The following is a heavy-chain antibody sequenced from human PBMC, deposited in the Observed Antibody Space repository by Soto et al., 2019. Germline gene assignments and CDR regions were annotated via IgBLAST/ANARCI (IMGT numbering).Heavy chain of an antibody. J-gene: IGHJ3*02. CDR1: GGFVSSGTYY. CDR3: ARVERGTATTVVDAFDI. Sequence: QVQLQQWGAGLLKPSETLSLTCAVYGGFVSSGTYYWSWIRQPPGKGLDWIGEMSHSGGTHFNPSLKSRDTISVDTSKNQFSLKMSSVTAADTALYYCARVERGTATTVVDAFDIWGPGTMVTVSS. V-gene: IGHV4-34*01. CDR2: MSHSGGT. D-gene: IGHD1-1*01.